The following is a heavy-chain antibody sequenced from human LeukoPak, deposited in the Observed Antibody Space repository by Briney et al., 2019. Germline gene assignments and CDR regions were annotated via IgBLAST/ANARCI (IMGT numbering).Heavy chain of an antibody. Sequence: GASVKVSCKASGYTFTGYYMHWVRQAPGQGLEWMGWINPNSSGTNYARKFQGRVTMTRDTSISTAYMELSRLRSDDTAVYYCAREVNTMVRGVIGGYFDYWGQGTLVTVSS. J-gene: IGHJ4*02. CDR2: INPNSSGT. CDR3: AREVNTMVRGVIGGYFDY. V-gene: IGHV1-2*02. D-gene: IGHD3-10*01. CDR1: GYTFTGYY.